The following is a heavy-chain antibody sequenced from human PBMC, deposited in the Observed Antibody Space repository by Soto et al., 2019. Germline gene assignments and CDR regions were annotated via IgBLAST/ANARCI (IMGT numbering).Heavy chain of an antibody. CDR3: ARDRGRVFSRYFDH. D-gene: IGHD3-9*01. Sequence: QVQLVESGVGVVQPGRSLRLSCAASGFTFSSYGMHWVRQAPGQGLEWVAVIWYDGSNKYYADSVKGRFTISRDYSKNTLYLQMSCLRAEYTAVYDCARDRGRVFSRYFDHGGQGTLFTASA. CDR1: GFTFSSYG. J-gene: IGHJ4*02. CDR2: IWYDGSNK. V-gene: IGHV3-33*01.